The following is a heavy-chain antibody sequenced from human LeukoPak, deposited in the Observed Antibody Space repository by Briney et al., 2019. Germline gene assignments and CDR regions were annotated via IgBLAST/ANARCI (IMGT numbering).Heavy chain of an antibody. CDR3: LVATGQTNY. CDR2: ITSSGSST. CDR1: GFIFYSYA. V-gene: IGHV3-64*01. Sequence: GGSLRLSCSASGFIFYSYAMHWVRQAPGRGLEYVAAITSSGSSTFHANSVKGRFTISRDNSKNTLYLQMGSLRAEDMAVYYCLVATGQTNYWGQGTLVTVSS. J-gene: IGHJ4*02. D-gene: IGHD2-15*01.